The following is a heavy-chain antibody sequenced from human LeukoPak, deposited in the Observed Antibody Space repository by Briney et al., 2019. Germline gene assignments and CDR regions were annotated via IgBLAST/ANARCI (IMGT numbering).Heavy chain of an antibody. V-gene: IGHV3-30*03. CDR1: GFTFSSYG. CDR3: ARVPIAAAAPDAFDI. J-gene: IGHJ3*02. CDR2: ISYDGRNK. Sequence: GGSLRLSCAASGFTFSSYGIHWVRQAPGKGLEWVAIISYDGRNKYYADSVKGRFTISRDNSKNTLYLQVNSLRAEDTAVYYCARVPIAAAAPDAFDIWGQGTMVTVSS. D-gene: IGHD6-13*01.